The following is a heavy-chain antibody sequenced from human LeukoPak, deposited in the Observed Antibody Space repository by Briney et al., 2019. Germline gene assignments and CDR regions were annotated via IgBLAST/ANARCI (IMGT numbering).Heavy chain of an antibody. V-gene: IGHV1-69*13. CDR1: RGTFSSYA. D-gene: IGHD2-15*01. CDR3: ARQPRSGKLGGY. CDR2: IITIFGTA. Sequence: ASVTVSCQASRGTFSSYAISWVRQAPGQGLEWMGGIITIFGTANYAQKFQGRVTITADESTSTAYMELSSLRSEDTAVYYCARQPRSGKLGGYWGQGTLVTVSS. J-gene: IGHJ4*02.